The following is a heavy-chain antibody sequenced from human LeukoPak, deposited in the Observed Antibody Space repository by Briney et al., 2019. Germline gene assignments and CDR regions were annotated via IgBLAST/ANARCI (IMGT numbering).Heavy chain of an antibody. J-gene: IGHJ4*02. CDR3: ARSAYGTLSVGG. Sequence: PGGSLRLSCAASGFTFISYAMSWVRQAPGKGLECVSAITGSGDRIYHADSVKGRFTISRDNSKNTLFLQMNSLRVEDTAVYYCARSAYGTLSVGGWGQGTLVTVSS. CDR1: GFTFISYA. V-gene: IGHV3-23*01. D-gene: IGHD3-16*01. CDR2: ITGSGDRI.